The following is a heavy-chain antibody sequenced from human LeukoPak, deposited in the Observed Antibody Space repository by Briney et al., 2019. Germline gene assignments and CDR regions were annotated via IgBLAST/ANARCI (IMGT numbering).Heavy chain of an antibody. V-gene: IGHV3-30-3*01. Sequence: GGSLRLSCAASGFTFSSYAMHWVRQAPGKGLEWVAVISYDESNKYYADSVKGRFTISRDNSKNTLYLQMNSLRAEDTAVYYCATLTTVRDYWGQGTLVTVSS. J-gene: IGHJ4*02. D-gene: IGHD4-17*01. CDR2: ISYDESNK. CDR3: ATLTTVRDY. CDR1: GFTFSSYA.